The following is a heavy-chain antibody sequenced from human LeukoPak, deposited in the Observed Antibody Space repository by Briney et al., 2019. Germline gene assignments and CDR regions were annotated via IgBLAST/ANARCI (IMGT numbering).Heavy chain of an antibody. CDR2: ISSCSSYI. D-gene: IGHD3-10*01. J-gene: IGHJ6*02. CDR3: ARDAPLITMVRGVSYYYYGMDV. Sequence: GGSLRLSCAASGFTFSSYSMNWVRQAPGKGLEWVSSISSCSSYIYYADSVKGRFTISRDNAKNSLYLQMNSLRAEDTAVYYCARDAPLITMVRGVSYYYYGMDVWGQGTTVTVSS. V-gene: IGHV3-21*01. CDR1: GFTFSSYS.